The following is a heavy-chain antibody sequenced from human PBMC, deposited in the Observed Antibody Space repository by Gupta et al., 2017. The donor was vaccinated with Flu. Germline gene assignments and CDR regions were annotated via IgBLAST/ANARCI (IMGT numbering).Heavy chain of an antibody. V-gene: IGHV4-34*01. J-gene: IGHJ4*02. CDR3: ARGRRYCGGDCYLDRGSYYFDY. D-gene: IGHD2-21*02. Sequence: EWIGEINHSGSTNYNPSLKSRVTISVDTSKNQFSLKLSSVTAADTAVYYCARGRRYCGGDCYLDRGSYYFDYWGQGTLVTVSS. CDR2: INHSGST.